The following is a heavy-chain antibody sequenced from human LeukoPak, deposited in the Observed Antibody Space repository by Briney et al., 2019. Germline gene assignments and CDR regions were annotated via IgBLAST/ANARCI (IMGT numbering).Heavy chain of an antibody. J-gene: IGHJ5*02. Sequence: SQTLSLTCAVSGDSVSSNSATWSWIRQSPSRGLEWLGSTYYRSKWYHDYVVSVKSRITINLDTSRNQFSLQLNSVTPEDTAVYYCARSGTGGGNWFDPWGQGILVTVSS. CDR1: GDSVSSNSAT. CDR2: TYYRSKWYH. CDR3: ARSGTGGGNWFDP. D-gene: IGHD2-8*02. V-gene: IGHV6-1*01.